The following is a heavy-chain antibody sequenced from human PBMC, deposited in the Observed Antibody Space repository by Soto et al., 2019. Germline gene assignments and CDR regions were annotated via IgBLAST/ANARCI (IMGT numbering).Heavy chain of an antibody. CDR3: ARPFGELVNPSRGDYYYYMDV. CDR2: IYPGDSDT. Sequence: GESLKISCKGSGYSFTSYWIGWVRQMPGKGLEWMGIIYPGDSDTRYSPSFQGQVTISADKSISTAYLQWSSLKASDTAMYYCARPFGELVNPSRGDYYYYMDVWGKGTTVTVSS. V-gene: IGHV5-51*01. D-gene: IGHD3-10*01. J-gene: IGHJ6*03. CDR1: GYSFTSYW.